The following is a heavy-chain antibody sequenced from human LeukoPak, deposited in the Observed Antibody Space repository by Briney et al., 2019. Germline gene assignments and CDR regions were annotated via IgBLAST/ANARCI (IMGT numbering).Heavy chain of an antibody. Sequence: QSGGSLRLSCAASGFTFSSYSMNWVRQAPGKGLDWVSYISSSGSTIYYADSVKGRLTISRDNAKNSLYLQMNSLRAEDTAFYHCARVHRYASSWDSLDYWGQGTLVTVSS. V-gene: IGHV3-48*04. CDR2: ISSSGSTI. CDR1: GFTFSSYS. J-gene: IGHJ4*02. CDR3: ARVHRYASSWDSLDY. D-gene: IGHD2-2*01.